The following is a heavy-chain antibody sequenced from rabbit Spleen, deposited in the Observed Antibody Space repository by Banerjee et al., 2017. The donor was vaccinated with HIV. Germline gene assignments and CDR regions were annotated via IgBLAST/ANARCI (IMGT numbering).Heavy chain of an antibody. V-gene: IGHV1S7*01. CDR3: ARDKELDIWGYEFDL. D-gene: IGHD3-1*01. J-gene: IGHJ4*01. Sequence: QLKESGGGLVQPGGSLKLSCKASGFTLSSYYMNWVRQAPGKGLEWIGYIDPVFGITYYANWVNGRFSISRENAQNTVDLQMNSLTGADTATYFCARDKELDIWGYEFDLWGPGTLVT. CDR2: IDPVFGIT. CDR1: GFTLSSYY.